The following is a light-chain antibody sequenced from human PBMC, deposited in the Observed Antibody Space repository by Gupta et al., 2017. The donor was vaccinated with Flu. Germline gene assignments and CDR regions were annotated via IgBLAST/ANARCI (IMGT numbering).Light chain of an antibody. J-gene: IGKJ5*01. CDR2: DAS. CDR1: QHVNTY. V-gene: IGKV3-11*01. CDR3: QQRAKWPPIT. Sequence: EIVLTQSPATLSLSPGERATLPCRASQHVNTYIDWYQQKPGQAPRLLMYDASIRATGIPARFSGGGSGTDFTLTITSREPEDVAVYYCQQRAKWPPITFGRGTRLEIK.